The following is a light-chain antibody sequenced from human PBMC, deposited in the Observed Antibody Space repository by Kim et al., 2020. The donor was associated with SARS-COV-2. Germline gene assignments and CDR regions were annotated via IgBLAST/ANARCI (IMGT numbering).Light chain of an antibody. J-gene: IGKJ1*01. Sequence: LSPGERATLSCRASQSVSFSLAWYQQKPGQAPRLLIYGASNRATGIPARFSGSGSGTDFTLTISSLEPEDFALYYCQHRNTWPKTFGQGTKVDIK. CDR1: QSVSFS. CDR3: QHRNTWPKT. CDR2: GAS. V-gene: IGKV3-11*01.